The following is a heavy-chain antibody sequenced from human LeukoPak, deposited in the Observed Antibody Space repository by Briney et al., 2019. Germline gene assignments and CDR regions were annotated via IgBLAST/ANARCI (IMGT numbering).Heavy chain of an antibody. CDR2: IKQDGSEK. V-gene: IGHV3-7*03. J-gene: IGHJ6*02. CDR1: GFTFSSYW. D-gene: IGHD6-13*01. CDR3: AKTKKSYSSSWYDYYYDYSMDV. Sequence: GGSLRLSCAASGFTFSSYWMTWVRQAPGKGLEWVANIKQDGSEKYYVDSVKGRFTISRDNDKNSLLLQMNSLRAEDTAVYYCAKTKKSYSSSWYDYYYDYSMDVWGQGTTVIVSS.